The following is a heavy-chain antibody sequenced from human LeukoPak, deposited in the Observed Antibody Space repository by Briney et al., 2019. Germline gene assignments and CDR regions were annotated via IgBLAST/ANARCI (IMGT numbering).Heavy chain of an antibody. J-gene: IGHJ4*02. D-gene: IGHD6-19*01. V-gene: IGHV3-33*06. Sequence: GGSLRLSCAASGFSFSSYGMHWVRQAPGKGLEWVAVLWNDGSNKYYADSVKGRFSISRDNSKNTLYLQMNSLRVEDTAVYYCAKPGSGWYGFDYWGQGTLVTVSS. CDR1: GFSFSSYG. CDR3: AKPGSGWYGFDY. CDR2: LWNDGSNK.